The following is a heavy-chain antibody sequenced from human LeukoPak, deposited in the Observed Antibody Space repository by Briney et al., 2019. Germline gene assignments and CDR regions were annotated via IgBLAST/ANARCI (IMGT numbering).Heavy chain of an antibody. CDR1: GGSISSGDYY. V-gene: IGHV4-30-4*08. Sequence: SETLSLTCTVSGGSISSGDYYWSWIRQPPGKGLEWIGYIYYSGSTYYNPSLKSRVTILVDTSENQFSLKLSSVTAADTAVYYCARGDIVVVPAAADAFDIWGQGAMVTVSS. J-gene: IGHJ3*02. D-gene: IGHD2-2*01. CDR3: ARGDIVVVPAAADAFDI. CDR2: IYYSGST.